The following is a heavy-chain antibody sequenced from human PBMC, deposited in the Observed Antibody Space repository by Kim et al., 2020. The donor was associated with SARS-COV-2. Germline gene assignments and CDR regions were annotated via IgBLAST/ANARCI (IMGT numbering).Heavy chain of an antibody. CDR3: VRNRLRLGEGGSYRTVSFFGY. Sequence: GGSLRLSCAASGFTFSSYGMHWVRQAPGKGLEWVAVISYDGSNKYYADSVKGRFTISRDNSKNTLYLQMNSLRAEDTAVYYCVRNRLRLGEGGSYRTVSFFGYWGQGTLVTVSS. V-gene: IGHV3-30*03. J-gene: IGHJ4*02. D-gene: IGHD3-16*01. CDR2: ISYDGSNK. CDR1: GFTFSSYG.